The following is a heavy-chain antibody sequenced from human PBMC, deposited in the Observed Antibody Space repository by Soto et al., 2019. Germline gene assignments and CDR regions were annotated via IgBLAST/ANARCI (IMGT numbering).Heavy chain of an antibody. CDR1: GFIFSGSA. J-gene: IGHJ3*02. CDR3: TFYDSSGYYYFDI. Sequence: GGSLRLSCAASGFIFSGSAMHWVRQASGKGLEWVGRIRSKANSYATAYAASVKGRFTISRDDSKNTAYLQMNSLKTEDTAVYYCTFYDSSGYYYFDIWGQGTMVTVSS. CDR2: IRSKANSYAT. D-gene: IGHD3-22*01. V-gene: IGHV3-73*01.